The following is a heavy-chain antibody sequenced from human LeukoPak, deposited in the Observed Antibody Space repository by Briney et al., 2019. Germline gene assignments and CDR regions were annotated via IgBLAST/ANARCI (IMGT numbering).Heavy chain of an antibody. J-gene: IGHJ4*02. CDR2: IFYTGST. CDR3: ARDGGLDTALVTGVFDF. D-gene: IGHD5-18*01. V-gene: IGHV4-39*07. CDR1: GGSICSSRYS. Sequence: SENLSLTCTVSGGSICSSRYSWGWIRQTPGKGLERIGSIFYTGSTYYNPSLKSRITISQDTSKSQFSLKLRSVTAADTAVYYCARDGGLDTALVTGVFDFWGQGTLVTVSS.